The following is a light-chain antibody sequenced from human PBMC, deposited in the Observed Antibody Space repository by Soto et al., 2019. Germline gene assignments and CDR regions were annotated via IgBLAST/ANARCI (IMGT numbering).Light chain of an antibody. Sequence: EIVLTQSPATLSLSPGERATLSCRARQSVSNYLAWYQQKPGQAPRLLIFDASNRATGIPARFSGSGSGTDFTLTISSLEPEDFAVYYCQQYGSSPLTFGGGTKVEIK. CDR3: QQYGSSPLT. V-gene: IGKV3-11*01. CDR1: QSVSNY. J-gene: IGKJ4*01. CDR2: DAS.